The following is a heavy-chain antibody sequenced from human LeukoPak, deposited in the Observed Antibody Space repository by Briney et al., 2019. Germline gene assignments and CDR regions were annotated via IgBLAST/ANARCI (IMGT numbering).Heavy chain of an antibody. Sequence: ASVKVSCKASGYTFTSYDINWVRQATGQGLEWMGWMNPNSGNTGYAQKFQGRVTMTRNTSISTAYMELSSLRSEDTAVYYCARGWIQLWLYYYYYMDVWGKGTTVTVSS. CDR2: MNPNSGNT. CDR3: ARGWIQLWLYYYYYMDV. V-gene: IGHV1-8*01. D-gene: IGHD5-18*01. CDR1: GYTFTSYD. J-gene: IGHJ6*03.